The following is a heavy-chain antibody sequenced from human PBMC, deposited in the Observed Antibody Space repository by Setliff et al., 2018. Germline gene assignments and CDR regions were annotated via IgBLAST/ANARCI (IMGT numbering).Heavy chain of an antibody. J-gene: IGHJ6*02. D-gene: IGHD1-26*01. V-gene: IGHV1-46*01. Sequence: ASVKVSCKASGYTFTSYYMHWVRQAPGQGLEWMGIINPSGGSTSYAQKFQGRVTMTSDTSTSTAYMELRSLRSDDTAVYYCARDRVSGSSYYYYGMDVWGQGTTVTVSS. CDR3: ARDRVSGSSYYYYGMDV. CDR2: INPSGGST. CDR1: GYTFTSYY.